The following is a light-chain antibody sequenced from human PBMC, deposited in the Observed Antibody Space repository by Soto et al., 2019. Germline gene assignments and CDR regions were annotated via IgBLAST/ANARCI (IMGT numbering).Light chain of an antibody. J-gene: IGLJ3*02. CDR3: SSYAGSNNWV. CDR2: EVS. CDR1: SSDDGDNNY. Sequence: QSALTQPPSATGYPGQSVSISCTGTSSDDGDNNYVSWYQQHPGKAPKLMIYEVSKRPSGVPDRFSGSKSGNTASLTVSGLQAEDEADYYCSSYAGSNNWVFGGGTKLTVL. V-gene: IGLV2-8*01.